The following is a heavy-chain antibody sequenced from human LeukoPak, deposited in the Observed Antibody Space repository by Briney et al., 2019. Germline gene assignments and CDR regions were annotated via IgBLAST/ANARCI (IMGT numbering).Heavy chain of an antibody. CDR1: GGSISSSSYY. CDR2: IYYSGST. CDR3: ARREYYDSSGYRVDY. J-gene: IGHJ4*02. Sequence: SETLSLTCTVSGGSISSSSYYWGWIRQPPGKGLEWIGSIYYSGSTYYNPSLKSRVTISVDTSKNQFSLKLSSVTAADTAVYYCARREYYDSSGYRVDYWGQGTLVTVSS. D-gene: IGHD3-22*01. V-gene: IGHV4-39*07.